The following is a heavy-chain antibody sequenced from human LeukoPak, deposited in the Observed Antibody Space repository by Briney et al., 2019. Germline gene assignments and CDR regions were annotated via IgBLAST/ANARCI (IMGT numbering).Heavy chain of an antibody. CDR3: ARFTISTPTADYFDY. CDR1: GFSVSSDY. V-gene: IGHV3-66*01. D-gene: IGHD2-2*01. CDR2: IYTGGST. J-gene: IGHJ4*02. Sequence: GGSLRLSCAACGFSVSSDYMNWIRQSPGKGLEWVSVIYTGGSTYYADSVKGRFTISRDNSRNTLYLQMSSLRAEDTAVYYCARFTISTPTADYFDYWGQGTLVTVCS.